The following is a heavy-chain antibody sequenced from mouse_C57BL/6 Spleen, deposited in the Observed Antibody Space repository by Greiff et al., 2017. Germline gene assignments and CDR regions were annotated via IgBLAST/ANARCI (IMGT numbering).Heavy chain of an antibody. Sequence: EVQRVESGGDLVKPGGSLKLSCAASGFTFSSYGMSWVRQTPDKRLEWVATISSGGSYTYYPDSVKGRFTISRDNAKNTLYLQMSSLKSEDTAMYYCARRGGEAWFAYWGQGTLVTVSA. J-gene: IGHJ3*01. CDR1: GFTFSSYG. CDR3: ARRGGEAWFAY. CDR2: ISSGGSYT. V-gene: IGHV5-6*01.